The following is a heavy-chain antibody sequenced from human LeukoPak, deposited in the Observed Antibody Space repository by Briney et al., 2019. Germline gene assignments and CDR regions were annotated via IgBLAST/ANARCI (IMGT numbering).Heavy chain of an antibody. J-gene: IGHJ4*02. Sequence: PGGSLRLSCAASGFTFSSHTMNWVRQAPGKGLEWVSSINGNSKYIYQADSVNGRFTISRDNAKNSLYLQMNSLRADDTALYYCARVSTMGWDWGQGTLVTVSS. CDR3: ARVSTMGWD. D-gene: IGHD3-10*01. CDR2: INGNSKYI. V-gene: IGHV3-21*06. CDR1: GFTFSSHT.